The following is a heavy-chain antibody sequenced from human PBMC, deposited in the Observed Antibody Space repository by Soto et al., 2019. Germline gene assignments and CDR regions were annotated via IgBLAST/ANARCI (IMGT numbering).Heavy chain of an antibody. Sequence: GGSLRLSCAASGFTFSSYAMSWVRQAPGKGLEWVSAISGSGGSTYYADSVKGRFTISRDNSKNTLYLQMNSLRAEDTAVYYCAQVGLIAAAGPNWFDPWGQGTLVTVSS. V-gene: IGHV3-23*01. J-gene: IGHJ5*02. CDR3: AQVGLIAAAGPNWFDP. CDR2: ISGSGGST. D-gene: IGHD6-13*01. CDR1: GFTFSSYA.